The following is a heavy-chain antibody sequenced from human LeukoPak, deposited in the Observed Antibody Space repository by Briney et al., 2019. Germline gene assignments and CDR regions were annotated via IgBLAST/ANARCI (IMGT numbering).Heavy chain of an antibody. CDR1: GGTFTSYA. J-gene: IGHJ5*02. CDR2: IIPIFGTA. D-gene: IGHD5-12*01. Sequence: SVKVSCKASGGTFTSYAISWVRQAPGQGLEWMGGIIPIFGTANYAQKFQGRVTITADESTSTAYMELSSLRSEDTAVCYCAIDGHTGATICHWFDPGGQETLVTVS. CDR3: AIDGHTGATICHWFDP. V-gene: IGHV1-69*13.